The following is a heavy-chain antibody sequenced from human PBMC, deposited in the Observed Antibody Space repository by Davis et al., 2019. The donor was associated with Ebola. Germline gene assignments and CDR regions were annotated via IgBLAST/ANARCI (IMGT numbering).Heavy chain of an antibody. D-gene: IGHD2-15*01. CDR2: ISYDGSNK. Sequence: GESLKISCAASGFTFSSYAMHWVRQAPGKGLEWVAVISYDGSNKYYADSVKGRFTISRDNSKNTLYLQMNSLRAEDTAVYYCATTDTVWGQGTLVTVSS. V-gene: IGHV3-30-3*01. J-gene: IGHJ4*02. CDR3: ATTDTV. CDR1: GFTFSSYA.